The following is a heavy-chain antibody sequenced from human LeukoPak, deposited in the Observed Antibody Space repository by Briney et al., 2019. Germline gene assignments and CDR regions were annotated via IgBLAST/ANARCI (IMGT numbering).Heavy chain of an antibody. D-gene: IGHD6-13*01. CDR2: ISGSGGST. CDR3: AKKVQQLAPFDY. Sequence: GGSLRLSCAASGFTFDDYGMSWVRQAPGKGLEWVSAISGSGGSTYYADSVKGRFTISRDNSKNTLYLQMNSLRAEDTAVYYCAKKVQQLAPFDYWGQGTLVTVSS. V-gene: IGHV3-23*01. J-gene: IGHJ4*02. CDR1: GFTFDDYG.